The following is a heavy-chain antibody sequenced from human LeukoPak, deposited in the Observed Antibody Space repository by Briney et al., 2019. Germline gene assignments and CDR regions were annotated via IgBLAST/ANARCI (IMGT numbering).Heavy chain of an antibody. Sequence: GGSLRLSCVGSGFKFSTYSMNWVRQAPGKGLEWVSSISSRSGYIFYADSVKGRFTISGDNAKMSLYLQMNSLRAEDTAVYYCARELEDNSGYYFFDSWGQGTLVAVSS. CDR1: GFKFSTYS. CDR3: ARELEDNSGYYFFDS. J-gene: IGHJ4*02. D-gene: IGHD6-19*01. CDR2: ISSRSGYI. V-gene: IGHV3-21*01.